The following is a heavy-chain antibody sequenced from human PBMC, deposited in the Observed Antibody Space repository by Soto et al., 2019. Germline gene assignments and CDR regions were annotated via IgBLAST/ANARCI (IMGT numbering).Heavy chain of an antibody. V-gene: IGHV3-48*02. J-gene: IGHJ4*02. CDR1: GFTFSTDS. D-gene: IGHD6-19*01. CDR3: ARFFGSGCDY. CDR2: ISTSGATR. Sequence: EVQLVESGGGLVQPGGSLRLSCVASGFTFSTDSVNWVRQAPGKGLEWVAHISTSGATRYYADSVKGRFTISRDNAKTSLYLQMDSLRNEDTAVYYCARFFGSGCDYWGQGTLVTVSS.